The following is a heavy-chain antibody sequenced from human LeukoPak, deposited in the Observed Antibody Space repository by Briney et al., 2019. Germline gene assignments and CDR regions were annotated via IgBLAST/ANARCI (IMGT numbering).Heavy chain of an antibody. CDR1: GFTSSGYA. V-gene: IGHV3-23*01. Sequence: PGGSLRLSCAASGFTSSGYAMSWVRQAPGKGLEWVSAISGSGGSTYYADSVKGRFTISRDNSKNTLYLQMNSLRAEDTAVYYCAKDSSGYYLAKGDYWGQGTLVTVSS. CDR3: AKDSSGYYLAKGDY. CDR2: ISGSGGST. J-gene: IGHJ4*02. D-gene: IGHD3-22*01.